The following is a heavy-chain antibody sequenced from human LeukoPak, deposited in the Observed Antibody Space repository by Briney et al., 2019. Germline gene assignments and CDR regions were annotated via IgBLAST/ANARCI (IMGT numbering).Heavy chain of an antibody. V-gene: IGHV3-73*01. Sequence: GGSLTLSCLASGFGLQGSSVHWVRQSSGRGLEWVGCMRDRTKNYATIYAASMRGRFTISRDDSKNTATLHMNTLRIEDSAVYFCIRHLEDLTSASWGRGTLVTVSS. CDR1: GFGLQGSS. D-gene: IGHD2-21*02. J-gene: IGHJ5*02. CDR3: IRHLEDLTSAS. CDR2: MRDRTKNYAT.